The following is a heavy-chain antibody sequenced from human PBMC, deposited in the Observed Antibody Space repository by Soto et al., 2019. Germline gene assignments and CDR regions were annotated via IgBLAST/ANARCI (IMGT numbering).Heavy chain of an antibody. CDR1: GFTFSSYA. CDR2: ISGSGSKT. D-gene: IGHD3-9*01. J-gene: IGHJ4*02. CDR3: AKASYDILTGYSPDY. Sequence: EVQLLESGGGLVQPGGSLRLSCVASGFTFSSYAMNWVRQAPGKGLDWVSSISGSGSKTYYADSVKGRFTISRDNSKNTLFLQMNSLRAEDTAVYYCAKASYDILTGYSPDYWGQGTLVTVSP. V-gene: IGHV3-23*01.